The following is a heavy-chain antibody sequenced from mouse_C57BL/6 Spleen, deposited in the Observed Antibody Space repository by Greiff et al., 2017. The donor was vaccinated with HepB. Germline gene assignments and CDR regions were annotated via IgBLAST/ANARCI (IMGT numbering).Heavy chain of an antibody. CDR3: ARSYYYGSSYYFDY. V-gene: IGHV1-39*01. CDR2: INPNYGTT. J-gene: IGHJ2*01. D-gene: IGHD1-1*01. Sequence: EVQLVESGPELVKPGASVKISCKASGYSFTDYNLNWVKQSNGKSLEWIGVINPNYGTTSYNQKFKGKATSTVDQSSSTAYMQLNSLTSEDSAVYYCARSYYYGSSYYFDYWGQGTTLTVSS. CDR1: GYSFTDYN.